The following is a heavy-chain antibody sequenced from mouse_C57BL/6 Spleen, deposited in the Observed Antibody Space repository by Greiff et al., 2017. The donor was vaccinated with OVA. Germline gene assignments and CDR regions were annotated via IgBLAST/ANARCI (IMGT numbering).Heavy chain of an antibody. D-gene: IGHD2-4*01. CDR1: GYTFTSYW. J-gene: IGHJ4*01. Sequence: VQLQQPGTELVKPGASVKLSCKASGYTFTSYWMHWVKQRPGQGLEWIGNINPSNGGTNYNEKFKSKATLTVDKSSSTAYMQLSSLTSEDSAVYYCAREGYDYDGAMDYWGQGTSVTVSS. CDR2: INPSNGGT. V-gene: IGHV1-53*01. CDR3: AREGYDYDGAMDY.